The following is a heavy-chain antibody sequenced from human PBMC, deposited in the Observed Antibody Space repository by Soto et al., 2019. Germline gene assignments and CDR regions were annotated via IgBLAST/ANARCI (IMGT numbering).Heavy chain of an antibody. J-gene: IGHJ4*02. D-gene: IGHD3-22*01. CDR3: ATGDSSGYYINIDY. Sequence: SVKVSCKASGGTFSSYAISWVRQAPGQGLEWMGGIIPIFGTANYAQKFQGRVTITADESTSTAYMELSSLRSEDTAVYYWATGDSSGYYINIDYWGQGTLVTVSS. CDR2: IIPIFGTA. CDR1: GGTFSSYA. V-gene: IGHV1-69*13.